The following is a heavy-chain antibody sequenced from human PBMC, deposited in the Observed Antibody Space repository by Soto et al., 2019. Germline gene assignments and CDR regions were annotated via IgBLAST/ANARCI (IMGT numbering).Heavy chain of an antibody. Sequence: PGGSLRLSCAASGFTFSDYGMHWVRQAPGKGLEWVAVISYDGSNKYYADSVKGRFTISRDNSKNTLYLQMNSLRAEDTAVYYCAKDRGYRSGTGCYPDYWGQGTLVTVSS. CDR2: ISYDGSNK. D-gene: IGHD2-2*01. CDR1: GFTFSDYG. J-gene: IGHJ4*02. CDR3: AKDRGYRSGTGCYPDY. V-gene: IGHV3-30*18.